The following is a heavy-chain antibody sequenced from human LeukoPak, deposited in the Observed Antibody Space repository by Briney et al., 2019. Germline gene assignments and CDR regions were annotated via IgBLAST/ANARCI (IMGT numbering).Heavy chain of an antibody. CDR2: INSDGRTT. J-gene: IGHJ4*02. CDR1: GFTFSSYA. CDR3: ARVISGFYFDD. Sequence: GGSLRLSCAASGFTFSSYAMSWVRQAPGKGLAWVSRINSDGRTTTYADSVKGRFTISRDNAKNTLYLQMDSLRAEDTAVYYCARVISGFYFDDWGQGTLVTVSS. D-gene: IGHD2/OR15-2a*01. V-gene: IGHV3-74*01.